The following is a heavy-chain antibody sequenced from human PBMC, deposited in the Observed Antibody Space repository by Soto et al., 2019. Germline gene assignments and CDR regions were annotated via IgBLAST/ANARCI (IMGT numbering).Heavy chain of an antibody. CDR2: ISAYNGNT. Sequence: QVQLVQSGAEVKKPGASVKVSCKASGYTFTSYGISWVRQAPGQGLEWMGWISAYNGNTNYAQKLQGRVTMTTDTSTSTAYMELRSLRSDDTAVYYCARVPPYYDILTGYFSTSYYYYGMDVWGQGTTVTVSS. J-gene: IGHJ6*02. V-gene: IGHV1-18*01. CDR1: GYTFTSYG. D-gene: IGHD3-9*01. CDR3: ARVPPYYDILTGYFSTSYYYYGMDV.